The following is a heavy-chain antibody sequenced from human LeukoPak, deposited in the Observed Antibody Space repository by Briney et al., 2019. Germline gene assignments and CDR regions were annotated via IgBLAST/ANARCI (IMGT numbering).Heavy chain of an antibody. V-gene: IGHV4-59*12. CDR2: IYYSGST. CDR1: GGSISSYY. D-gene: IGHD3-9*01. Sequence: SETLSLTCTVSGGSISSYYWSWIRQPPGKGLEWIGYIYYSGSTNYNPSLKSRVTMSVDTSKNQFSLKLSSVTAADTAVYYCARDVSTGYYGNYYYYYMDVWGKGTTVTISS. J-gene: IGHJ6*03. CDR3: ARDVSTGYYGNYYYYYMDV.